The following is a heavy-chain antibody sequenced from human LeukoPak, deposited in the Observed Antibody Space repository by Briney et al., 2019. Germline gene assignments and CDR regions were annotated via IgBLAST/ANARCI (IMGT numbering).Heavy chain of an antibody. J-gene: IGHJ3*02. Sequence: GGSLRLSCAASGFTFSNYAIHWVRQAPGKGLEWAAVISFDGSNKFYADSVKGRFTISRDNSKNTLYLQMNSLRAEDTAVYYCARYSGSYYDDAFDIWGQGTMVTVSS. V-gene: IGHV3-30*04. CDR3: ARYSGSYYDDAFDI. D-gene: IGHD1-26*01. CDR2: ISFDGSNK. CDR1: GFTFSNYA.